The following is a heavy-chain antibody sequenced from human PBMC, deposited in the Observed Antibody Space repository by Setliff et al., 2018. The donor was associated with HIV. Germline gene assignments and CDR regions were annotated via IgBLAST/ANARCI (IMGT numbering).Heavy chain of an antibody. Sequence: ASVKVSCKASGYTFSGYYLHWVRRAPGQGLEWMGWINPNSGATNYAQNFQGRVTMTRDTSISTACMDLSSLTSDDTAVYYCALASIVSTARLNHWGRGTLVTVSS. CDR3: ALASIVSTARLNH. J-gene: IGHJ5*02. CDR1: GYTFSGYY. V-gene: IGHV1-2*02. D-gene: IGHD1-26*01. CDR2: INPNSGAT.